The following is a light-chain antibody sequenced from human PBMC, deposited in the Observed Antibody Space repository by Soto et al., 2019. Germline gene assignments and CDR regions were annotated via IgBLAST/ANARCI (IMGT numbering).Light chain of an antibody. J-gene: IGLJ1*01. CDR3: SSYTSSSTLYV. CDR1: SSDVGGSNY. CDR2: DVS. V-gene: IGLV2-14*01. Sequence: QSALTQPVSVSGSPGQSITISCTGTSSDVGGSNYVSWYQQHPGKAPKLMIYDVSNRPSGVSNRFSGSKSGNTASLTISGLQAEDEADYYCSSYTSSSTLYVFGTGTKLTVL.